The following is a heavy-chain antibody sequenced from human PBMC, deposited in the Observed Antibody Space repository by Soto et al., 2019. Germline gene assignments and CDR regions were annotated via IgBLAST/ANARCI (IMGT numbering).Heavy chain of an antibody. CDR2: ISYSGST. J-gene: IGHJ4*02. CDR3: TRGDY. V-gene: IGHV4-31*03. CDR1: GDSMTTVGYY. Sequence: QVQLQESGPGLVKPSQTLSLTCTVSGDSMTTVGYYWTWIRQHPGQGLEWIGFISYSGSTYYSSSLKGRVAISADTSKNQVSLKLNSVTAADTAVYYCTRGDYWGQGTLVTVSS.